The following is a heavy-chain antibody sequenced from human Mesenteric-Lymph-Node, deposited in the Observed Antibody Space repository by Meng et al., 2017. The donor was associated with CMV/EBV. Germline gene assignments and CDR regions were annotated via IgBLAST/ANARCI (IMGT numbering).Heavy chain of an antibody. V-gene: IGHV4-61*01. Sequence: SETLSLTCTVSGDSATSDTYFWSWVRQPPGKGLEWIGFMYNSGITYYKPSLKSRVTMSLDTSRTQFSLRLRSVTAADTAVYYCARVDRSSDAFDIWGQGTMVTVSS. J-gene: IGHJ3*02. CDR3: ARVDRSSDAFDI. CDR2: MYNSGIT. D-gene: IGHD6-6*01. CDR1: GDSATSDTYF.